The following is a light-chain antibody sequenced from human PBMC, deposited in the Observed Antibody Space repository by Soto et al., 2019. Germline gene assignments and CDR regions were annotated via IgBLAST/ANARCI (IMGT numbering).Light chain of an antibody. Sequence: IEMTQSPASLSVSLVERVTITGRASQGINSSLAWYQQKPGQAPRLLIHAASSMPTGFPSRFSGSGSATDFTLTINSLQPEDFATYYCQQYDSCPSTFGGGTKVDIK. CDR3: QQYDSCPST. V-gene: IGKV1-13*02. J-gene: IGKJ4*01. CDR1: QGINSS. CDR2: AAS.